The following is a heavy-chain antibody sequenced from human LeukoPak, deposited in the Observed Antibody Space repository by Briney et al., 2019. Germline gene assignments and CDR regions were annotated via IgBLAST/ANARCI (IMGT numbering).Heavy chain of an antibody. V-gene: IGHV3-53*01. CDR3: ARVRITMLRGRNDFYYMDV. Sequence: GGSLRLSCVASEFTVRSNYMTWVRQAPGKGQEWVSILHTGGNTYNADSVKGRFTISRDDSKNTVYLQMNSLRAEDTAVYYCARVRITMLRGRNDFYYMDVWGKGTTVIVAS. J-gene: IGHJ6*03. D-gene: IGHD3-10*01. CDR2: LHTGGNT. CDR1: EFTVRSNY.